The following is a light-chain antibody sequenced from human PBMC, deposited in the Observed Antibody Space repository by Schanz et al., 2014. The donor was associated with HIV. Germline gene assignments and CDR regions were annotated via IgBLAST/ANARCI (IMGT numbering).Light chain of an antibody. J-gene: IGKJ5*01. CDR1: QSITIW. CDR2: KAS. CDR3: QQYRNYPLT. Sequence: IQMTQSPSTLSASVGDRVAITCRASQSITIWLAWYQQKPGTAPKLLIYKASNLEGGVPSRFSGSGSETEFTLTISSLQPEDFATYYCQQYRNYPLTFGQGTRLEIK. V-gene: IGKV1-5*03.